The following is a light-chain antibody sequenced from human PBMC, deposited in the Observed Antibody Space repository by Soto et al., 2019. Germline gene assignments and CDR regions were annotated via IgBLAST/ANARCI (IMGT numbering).Light chain of an antibody. CDR1: QDIKNF. CDR3: QQYDSLPPT. CDR2: DAF. V-gene: IGKV1-33*01. Sequence: DIQMTQSPSSLSASVGDSVTMTCQASQDIKNFLNWYQQKPGKAPKLLIYDAFKLDTGVPSRFSGSGSGTDYAFTISSLQPEDIGTYFCQQYDSLPPTFGGGTKVEI. J-gene: IGKJ4*01.